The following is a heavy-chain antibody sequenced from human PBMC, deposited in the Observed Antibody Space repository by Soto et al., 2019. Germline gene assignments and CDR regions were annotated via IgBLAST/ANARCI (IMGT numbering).Heavy chain of an antibody. J-gene: IGHJ4*02. CDR2: VIPIFGTA. D-gene: IGHD2-15*01. V-gene: IGHV1-69*01. CDR3: ARPACSGGSCYPNFEY. Sequence: QVQLVQSGAEVKKPGSSVKVSCKASGGTFSSFAISWVRQAPGQVLEWMGGVIPIFGTANYAQKFQGRVTIAADDSTSTAYMELRSLRSEDTAVYYCARPACSGGSCYPNFEYWGQGTLVTVSS. CDR1: GGTFSSFA.